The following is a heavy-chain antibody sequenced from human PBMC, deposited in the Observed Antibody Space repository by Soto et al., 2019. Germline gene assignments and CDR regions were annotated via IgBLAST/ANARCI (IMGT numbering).Heavy chain of an antibody. CDR3: VKGGSGYDYGDY. CDR2: ISGSGGST. J-gene: IGHJ4*02. V-gene: IGHV3-23*01. D-gene: IGHD5-12*01. Sequence: PGGSLRLSCAASGFTFSSHAMAWVRQAPGKGLEWLSYISGSGGSTNYADSVKGRFIISRDNSKNTLGLQMNSLRAEDTAVYYCVKGGSGYDYGDYWGQGTLVTVSS. CDR1: GFTFSSHA.